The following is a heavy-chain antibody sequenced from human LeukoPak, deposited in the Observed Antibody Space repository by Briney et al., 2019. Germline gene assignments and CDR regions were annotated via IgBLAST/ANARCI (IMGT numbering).Heavy chain of an antibody. J-gene: IGHJ4*02. Sequence: ASVKVSCKASGYTFTGYYMHWVRQAPGQGLEWMGWINPNSGGTNYAQKFQGRVTMTRDTSISTAYMELSGLRSDDTAVYYCARVSFLEWTYDYWGQGTLVTVSS. CDR3: ARVSFLEWTYDY. V-gene: IGHV1-2*02. D-gene: IGHD3-3*01. CDR2: INPNSGGT. CDR1: GYTFTGYY.